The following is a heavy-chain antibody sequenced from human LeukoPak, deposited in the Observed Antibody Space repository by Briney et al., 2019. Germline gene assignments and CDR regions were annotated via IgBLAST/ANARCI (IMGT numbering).Heavy chain of an antibody. V-gene: IGHV1-2*02. J-gene: IGHJ4*02. Sequence: ASVKVSCKASGYTFTGYHMHWVRQAPGQGLEWMGWINPDSGGTNYAQKLQGRVTMTTDTSTSTVYMELRSLRSDDTAVYYCARDLRGTMIVVVIPEASFDYWGQGTLVTVSS. CDR1: GYTFTGYH. D-gene: IGHD3-22*01. CDR2: INPDSGGT. CDR3: ARDLRGTMIVVVIPEASFDY.